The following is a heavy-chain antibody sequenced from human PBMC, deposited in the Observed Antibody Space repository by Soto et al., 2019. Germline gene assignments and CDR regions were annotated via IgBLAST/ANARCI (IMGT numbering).Heavy chain of an antibody. J-gene: IGHJ3*02. CDR1: GYTFISYG. CDR2: ISPYNGKT. V-gene: IGHV1-18*01. Sequence: HVQLVQSGAEVKKPGASLKVSCTASGYTFISYGVSWVRQAPGQGLEWLGWISPYNGKTNYAQKFQGRITMTTDTSTSTVYMDLRSLRTDDTAVYYCARDQTKWLTDAFDIWGQGTMVVVSS. D-gene: IGHD5-12*01. CDR3: ARDQTKWLTDAFDI.